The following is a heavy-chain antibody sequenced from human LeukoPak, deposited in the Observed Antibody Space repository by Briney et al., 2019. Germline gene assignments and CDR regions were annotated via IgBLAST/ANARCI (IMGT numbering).Heavy chain of an antibody. CDR1: GFTFSSYG. D-gene: IGHD6-6*01. J-gene: IGHJ4*02. V-gene: IGHV3-30*02. CDR3: AKDYSSSGAYFDY. Sequence: PGGSLRLSCAASGFTFSSYGMHWVRQAPGKGLEWVAFIRYDGNSKYYADSVKGRFTISRDNSKNTLFLQMNSLRTEDTAVYYCAKDYSSSGAYFDYWGQGTLVTVSS. CDR2: IRYDGNSK.